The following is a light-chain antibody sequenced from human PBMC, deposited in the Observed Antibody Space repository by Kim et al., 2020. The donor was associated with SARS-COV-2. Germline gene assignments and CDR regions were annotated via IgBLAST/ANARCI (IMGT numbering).Light chain of an antibody. J-gene: IGLJ3*02. CDR3: AARDDSLDIWV. Sequence: QSVLTQPPSASGTPGQRVTMSCSGSSSNIGNNVVNWYKQPPGTAPTLLIYDNILRPSGGPDRFSGSKSGTSASLAISGLQSEDEADYYCAARDDSLDIWVFGGGTQVTVL. CDR2: DNI. V-gene: IGLV1-44*01. CDR1: SSNIGNNV.